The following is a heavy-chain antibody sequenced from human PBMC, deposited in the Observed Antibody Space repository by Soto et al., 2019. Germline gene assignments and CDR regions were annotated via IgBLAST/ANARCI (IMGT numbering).Heavy chain of an antibody. V-gene: IGHV1-69*02. D-gene: IGHD4-17*01. CDR2: IFPILGIA. Sequence: QVQLVQSGAEVKKPGSSVKVSCKASGGTFSSYTISWVRQAPGQGLEWMGRIFPILGIANYAQKFQGRVTITADKSTSTAYMELSSLRSEDTAVYYCARGITVTTVLNDAFDIWGQGTMVTVSS. CDR3: ARGITVTTVLNDAFDI. J-gene: IGHJ3*02. CDR1: GGTFSSYT.